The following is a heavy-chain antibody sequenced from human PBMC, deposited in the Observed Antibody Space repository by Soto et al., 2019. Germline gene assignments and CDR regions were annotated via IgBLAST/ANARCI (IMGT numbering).Heavy chain of an antibody. CDR3: ARQDGYSYGYYFVY. Sequence: ASVKVSCKASGYTFTDYYMHWVRQAPGQGLEWMGWINPNSGGTNYAQKFQGWVTMTRDTSISTAYMELSRLRSDDTAVYYCARQDGYSYGYYFVYWGQGTLVTVSS. D-gene: IGHD5-18*01. J-gene: IGHJ4*02. CDR1: GYTFTDYY. V-gene: IGHV1-2*04. CDR2: INPNSGGT.